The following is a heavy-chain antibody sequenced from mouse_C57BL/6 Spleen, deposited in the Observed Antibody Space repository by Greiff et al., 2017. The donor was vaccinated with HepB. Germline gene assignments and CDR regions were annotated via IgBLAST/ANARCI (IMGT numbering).Heavy chain of an antibody. V-gene: IGHV5-4*03. D-gene: IGHD2-4*01. Sequence: EVKLVESGGGLVKPGGSLKLSCAASGFTFSSYAMSWVRQTPEKRLEWVATISDGGSYTYYPDNVKGRFTISRDNAKNNLYLQMSHLKSEDTAMYYCARGYDYDEYYAMDYWGQGTSVTVSS. J-gene: IGHJ4*01. CDR1: GFTFSSYA. CDR2: ISDGGSYT. CDR3: ARGYDYDEYYAMDY.